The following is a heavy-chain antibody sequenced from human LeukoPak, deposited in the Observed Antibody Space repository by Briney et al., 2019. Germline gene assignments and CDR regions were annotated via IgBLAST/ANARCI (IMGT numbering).Heavy chain of an antibody. D-gene: IGHD2-15*01. J-gene: IGHJ6*02. Sequence: GGSLRLSCAASGFTFSSYEMNWVRQAPGKGLEWVSYISSSGSTIYYADSVKGRFTISRDNAKNSLYLQMYSLRAEDTAVYYCAGRVKYYYGMDVWGQGTTVTVSS. CDR2: ISSSGSTI. CDR3: AGRVKYYYGMDV. CDR1: GFTFSSYE. V-gene: IGHV3-48*03.